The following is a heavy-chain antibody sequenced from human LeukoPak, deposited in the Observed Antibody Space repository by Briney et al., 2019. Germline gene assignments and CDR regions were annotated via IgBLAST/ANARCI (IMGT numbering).Heavy chain of an antibody. CDR2: IKPDGSNT. CDR1: GFTFSSYW. CDR3: TRGFRDV. V-gene: IGHV3-74*01. J-gene: IGHJ6*04. Sequence: GGSLRLSCAASGFTFSSYWMHWVRQAPGKGLVWVSRIKPDGSNTGYADSVKGRFTISRDNAKNTLYLQMNSLRAEDTAVYYCTRGFRDVWGKGTTVIVSS.